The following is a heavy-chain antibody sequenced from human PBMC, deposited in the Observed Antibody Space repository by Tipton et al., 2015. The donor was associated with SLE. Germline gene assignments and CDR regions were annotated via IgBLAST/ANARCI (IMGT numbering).Heavy chain of an antibody. D-gene: IGHD6-13*01. CDR2: ITSSGSTI. J-gene: IGHJ5*02. CDR1: GFTFSDYY. Sequence: SLRLSCAASGFTFSDYYMNWIRQAPGKGLEWVSYITSSGSTIYYTDSVKGRFTISRDNAKNSLYLQMNGLRAEDTAVYYCAREGIAARWFDPWGQGTLVTVSS. CDR3: AREGIAARWFDP. V-gene: IGHV3-11*04.